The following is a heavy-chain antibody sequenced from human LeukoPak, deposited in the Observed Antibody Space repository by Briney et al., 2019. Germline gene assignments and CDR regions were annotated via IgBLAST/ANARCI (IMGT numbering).Heavy chain of an antibody. Sequence: SETLSFTCAVYGGSFSGYYWSWIRQPPGNGLEWIGEINHSGSTNYNPSLKSRVTISVDTSKNQFSLKLSSVTAADTAVYYCARGTRAASPLDYWGQGTLVTVSS. D-gene: IGHD2-15*01. CDR3: ARGTRAASPLDY. CDR1: GGSFSGYY. CDR2: INHSGST. J-gene: IGHJ4*02. V-gene: IGHV4-34*01.